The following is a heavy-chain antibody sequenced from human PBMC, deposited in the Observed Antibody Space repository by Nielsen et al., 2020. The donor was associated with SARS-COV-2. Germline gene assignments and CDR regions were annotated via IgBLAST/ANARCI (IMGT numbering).Heavy chain of an antibody. CDR1: GYTFTSYG. V-gene: IGHV1-18*04. CDR2: ISAYNGNT. J-gene: IGHJ4*02. D-gene: IGHD3-22*01. CDR3: ARGHESYYDSSGYGY. Sequence: ASVKVSCKASGYTFTSYGISWVRQAPGQGLEWMGWISAYNGNTNYAQKLQGRVTMTTDTSTSTAYMELRSLRSEDTAVYYCARGHESYYDSSGYGYWGQGTLVTVSS.